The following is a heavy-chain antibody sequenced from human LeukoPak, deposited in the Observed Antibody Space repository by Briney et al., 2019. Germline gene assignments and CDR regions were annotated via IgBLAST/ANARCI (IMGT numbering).Heavy chain of an antibody. CDR1: GYTFTSYY. Sequence: ASVKVSFKASGYTFTSYYMHWVRQAPAQGLEWMGIINPSGGSTSYAQKFQGRVTMTRDMSTSTVYMELSSLRSEDTAVYYCARERGYGGNSDAFDIWGQGTMVTVSS. J-gene: IGHJ3*02. CDR2: INPSGGST. D-gene: IGHD4-23*01. CDR3: ARERGYGGNSDAFDI. V-gene: IGHV1-46*01.